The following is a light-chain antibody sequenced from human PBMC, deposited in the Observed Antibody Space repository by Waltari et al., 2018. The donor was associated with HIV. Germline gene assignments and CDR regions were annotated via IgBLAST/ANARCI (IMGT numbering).Light chain of an antibody. V-gene: IGKV1-5*03. J-gene: IGKJ2*03. CDR2: KAS. Sequence: DIQMTQSPSTLSASVGDRVTITCRASQNINIWLAWYQQKPEKAPKLLIYKASDLQSGVPSRFSGSGSGTEFTLTISSLQPDDFATYYCQQYNYYYSFGQGTKLEIK. CDR3: QQYNYYYS. CDR1: QNINIW.